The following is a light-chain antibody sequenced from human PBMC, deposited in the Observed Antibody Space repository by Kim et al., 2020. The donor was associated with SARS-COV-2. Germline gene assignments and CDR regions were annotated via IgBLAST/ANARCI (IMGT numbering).Light chain of an antibody. CDR1: NIGSKS. CDR2: RES. Sequence: SYELTQPPSVSVALGQTARITCGGNNIGSKSAHWYQQKPGQAPVLVIYRESNRPSGIPERFSGSNSGNTATLTISRAQAGDEADYYCQVWDSSPYVVFGGGTQLTVL. J-gene: IGLJ2*01. V-gene: IGLV3-9*01. CDR3: QVWDSSPYVV.